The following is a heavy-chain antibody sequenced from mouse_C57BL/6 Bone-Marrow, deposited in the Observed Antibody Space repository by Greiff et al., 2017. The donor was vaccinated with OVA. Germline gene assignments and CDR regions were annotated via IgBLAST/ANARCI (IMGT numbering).Heavy chain of an antibody. D-gene: IGHD3-1*01. CDR1: GFTFSSYA. J-gene: IGHJ3*01. V-gene: IGHV5-4*01. CDR2: ISDGGSYT. CDR3: ARDREAWFAY. Sequence: EVQLVESGGGLVKPGGSLKLSCAASGFTFSSYAMSWVRQTPEKRLEWVATISDGGSYTYYPDNVKGRFTISRDKAKNNLYLQMSPLKSEDTAMYYCARDREAWFAYWGQGTLVTVSA.